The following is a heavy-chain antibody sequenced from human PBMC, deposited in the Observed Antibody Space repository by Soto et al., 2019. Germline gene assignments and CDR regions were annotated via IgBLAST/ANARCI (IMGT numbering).Heavy chain of an antibody. CDR3: ARDRFYSGSPLGFDP. CDR2: IIPIFGTA. CDR1: GGTFSIYA. D-gene: IGHD1-26*01. Sequence: SVKVSCTTSGGTFSIYAISWVRQAPGQGLEWMGGIIPIFGTANYAQKFQGRVTITADKSTSTAYMELSSLRSEDTAVYYCARDRFYSGSPLGFDPWGQGTLVTVSS. V-gene: IGHV1-69*06. J-gene: IGHJ5*02.